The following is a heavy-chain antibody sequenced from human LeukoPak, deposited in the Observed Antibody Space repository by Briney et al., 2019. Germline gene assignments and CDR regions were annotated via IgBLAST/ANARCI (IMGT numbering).Heavy chain of an antibody. D-gene: IGHD3-22*01. CDR1: GFTFDDYA. Sequence: GGSLRLSCAASGFTFDDYAMYWVRQALGMGLEWVSGISWNSGSIGYADSVKGRFTISRDNAKNSLNLQMNSLRPEDTALYYCAKGDYYDSSGLADRPDAFDIWGQGTMVAVSS. J-gene: IGHJ3*02. CDR3: AKGDYYDSSGLADRPDAFDI. V-gene: IGHV3-9*01. CDR2: ISWNSGSI.